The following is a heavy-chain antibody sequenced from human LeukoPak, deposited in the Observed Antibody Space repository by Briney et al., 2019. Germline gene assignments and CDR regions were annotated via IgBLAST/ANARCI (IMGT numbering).Heavy chain of an antibody. CDR1: GFTFSSYG. CDR2: IWYDGSNK. D-gene: IGHD2-2*01. V-gene: IGHV3-33*01. Sequence: QPGRPLRLSCAASGFTFSSYGMHWVRQAPGKGLEWVAVIWYDGSNKYSADSVKGRFTISRDNSKNTLYLQMNSLRAEDTAVYYCARVELYCSSTSCYTPPPYYYGMDVWGQGTTVTVSS. J-gene: IGHJ6*02. CDR3: ARVELYCSSTSCYTPPPYYYGMDV.